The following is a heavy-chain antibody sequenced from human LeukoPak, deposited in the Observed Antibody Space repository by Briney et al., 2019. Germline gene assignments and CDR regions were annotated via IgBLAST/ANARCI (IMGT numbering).Heavy chain of an antibody. Sequence: GGSLRLSCAASGFTVITNDMTWVRQAPGKGLEWVSVLYSDGNTKYADSVQGRFTIPRDNSKNTLYLQMNSLSPDDTAVYYCARGVEPLAANTLAYWGQGTLVTVSS. CDR2: LYSDGNT. CDR1: GFTVITND. V-gene: IGHV3-53*01. CDR3: ARGVEPLAANTLAY. J-gene: IGHJ4*02. D-gene: IGHD1-14*01.